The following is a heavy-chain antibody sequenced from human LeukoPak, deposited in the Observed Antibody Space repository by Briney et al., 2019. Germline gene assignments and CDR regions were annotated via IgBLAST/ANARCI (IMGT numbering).Heavy chain of an antibody. CDR3: ARRGGYSYGYGYFDY. J-gene: IGHJ4*02. V-gene: IGHV5-51*01. CDR1: GYSFTNYW. D-gene: IGHD5-18*01. Sequence: GESLKISCKGSGYSFTNYWIGWVRQMPGKGLEWMGIIYPGDSETRYNPSFQGQVTISADKSTSTAYLQWSNLKASDTAMYYCARRGGYSYGYGYFDYWGQGTLVTVSS. CDR2: IYPGDSET.